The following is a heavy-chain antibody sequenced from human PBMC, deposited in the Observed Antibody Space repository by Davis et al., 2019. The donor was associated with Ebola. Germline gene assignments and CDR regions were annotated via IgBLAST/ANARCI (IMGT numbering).Heavy chain of an antibody. CDR2: IRSKANSYAT. D-gene: IGHD6-13*01. CDR1: GFTFSGSA. CDR3: ARDPHGYSSSWYSDY. J-gene: IGHJ4*02. V-gene: IGHV3-73*01. Sequence: PGGSLRLSCAASGFTFSGSAMHCVRQASGNGLEWVGRIRSKANSYATAYAASVKGRFTISRDDSKNTAYLQMNSLKTEDTAVYYCARDPHGYSSSWYSDYWGQGTLVTVSS.